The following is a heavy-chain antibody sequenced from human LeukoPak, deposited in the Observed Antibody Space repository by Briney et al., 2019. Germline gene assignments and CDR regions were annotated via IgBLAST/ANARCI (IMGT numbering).Heavy chain of an antibody. CDR2: IYYSGST. Sequence: PSETLSLTCTVSGGSISSYYWSWVRQPPGKGLEWIGYIYYSGSTNYNPSLKSRVTISVDTSKNQFSLKLTSVTAADTAVYYCARPYSSNWYDAFHIWGQGTMVTVSS. CDR3: ARPYSSNWYDAFHI. D-gene: IGHD6-13*01. J-gene: IGHJ3*02. CDR1: GGSISSYY. V-gene: IGHV4-59*01.